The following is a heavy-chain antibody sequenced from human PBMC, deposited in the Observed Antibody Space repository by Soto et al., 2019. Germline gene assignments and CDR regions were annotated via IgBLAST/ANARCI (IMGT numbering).Heavy chain of an antibody. CDR1: GFTFSNAW. CDR2: IKSKTDGGTT. D-gene: IGHD3-22*01. V-gene: IGHV3-15*01. J-gene: IGHJ4*02. Sequence: EVQLVESGGGLVKPGGSLRLSCAASGFTFSNAWMSWVRQAPGKGLEWVGRIKSKTDGGTTDYAAPVKGRFTISRDDSKTTLYLQMNSLKTEDTAVYYCTPDRGSSGYSVHYWGQGTLVTVSS. CDR3: TPDRGSSGYSVHY.